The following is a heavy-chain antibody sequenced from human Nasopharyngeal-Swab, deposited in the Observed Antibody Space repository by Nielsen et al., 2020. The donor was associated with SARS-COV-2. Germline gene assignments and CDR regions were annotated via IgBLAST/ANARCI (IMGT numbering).Heavy chain of an antibody. CDR2: ISHDGGRT. J-gene: IGHJ3*02. CDR1: GFTFSTWP. D-gene: IGHD3-22*01. CDR3: VKEGDSSGYCGCYDI. Sequence: ESPKISCSASGFTFSTWPMHWVRQAPGKGPEFVSAISHDGGRTHYADPVKDRFIISRDNSKNTMDLQMTSLRVEDTAMYYCVKEGDSSGYCGCYDIWGQGTVVTVSP. V-gene: IGHV3-64D*06.